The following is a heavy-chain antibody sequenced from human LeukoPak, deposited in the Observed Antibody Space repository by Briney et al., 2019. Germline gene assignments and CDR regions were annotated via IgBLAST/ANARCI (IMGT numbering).Heavy chain of an antibody. CDR1: GFSFNEYA. CDR2: IWRDGSNK. J-gene: IGHJ4*02. CDR3: ARHGSGRKYFDPLDY. V-gene: IGHV3-33*08. D-gene: IGHD1-26*01. Sequence: PGGSLGLSCAAAGFSFNEYAMHWVRQAPGKGLEWVAVIWRDGSNKYYADSVKGRFTVSRDNPKNTLNLQMDSLRVEDTAVYYCARHGSGRKYFDPLDYWGQGTLVTVSS.